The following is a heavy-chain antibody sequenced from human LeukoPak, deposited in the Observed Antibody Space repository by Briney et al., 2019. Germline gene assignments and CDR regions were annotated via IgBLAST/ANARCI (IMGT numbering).Heavy chain of an antibody. CDR3: AKEGTPQVSTWYDL. CDR2: ISYEGGTQ. Sequence: GGSLRLSCAASGVTLSPYGIHWVRQAPGKGLEWVAVISYEGGTQHYADSVKGRFINSRDNPRNTLYLQMNILRTEDTAVYYCAKEGTPQVSTWYDLWGQGTQVIVSS. CDR1: GVTLSPYG. V-gene: IGHV3-30*18. J-gene: IGHJ5*02. D-gene: IGHD3-10*01.